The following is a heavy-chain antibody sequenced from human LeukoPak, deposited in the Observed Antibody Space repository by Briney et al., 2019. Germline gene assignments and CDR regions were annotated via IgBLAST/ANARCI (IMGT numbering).Heavy chain of an antibody. V-gene: IGHV3-23*01. J-gene: IGHJ4*02. Sequence: GGSLRLSCAASGFTFSRYAMSWVRQAPGKGLDWVSAISGSGDSTYYADSVKGRFTISRDNSKNTLYLQMNSLRAEDTAVYYCAKSSSSPRLLDYWGQGTLVTVSS. CDR1: GFTFSRYA. CDR2: ISGSGDST. CDR3: AKSSSSPRLLDY. D-gene: IGHD6-6*01.